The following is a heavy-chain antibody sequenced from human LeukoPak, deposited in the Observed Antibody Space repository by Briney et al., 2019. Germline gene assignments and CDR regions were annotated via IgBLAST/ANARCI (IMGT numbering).Heavy chain of an antibody. D-gene: IGHD2-8*02. CDR2: IKQDGSEK. CDR3: VRAPATNEWRCMDY. V-gene: IGHV3-7*01. Sequence: PGGSLRLSCAASGFTLSNYWMGWVRQAPGKGLEWVANIKQDGSEKRYVDPVKGRFTISRDNAKNSLYLQMNSLRAEDTGVYYCVRAPATNEWRCMDYWGQGTLVTVSS. J-gene: IGHJ4*02. CDR1: GFTLSNYW.